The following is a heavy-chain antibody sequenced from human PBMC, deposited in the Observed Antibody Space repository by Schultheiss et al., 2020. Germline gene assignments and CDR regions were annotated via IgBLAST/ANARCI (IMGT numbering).Heavy chain of an antibody. J-gene: IGHJ6*02. V-gene: IGHV3-15*01. Sequence: GGSLRLSCTASGFTFGDYAMSWFRQAPGKGLEWVGRIKSKTDGGTTDYAAPVKGRFTISRDDSKNTLYLQMNSLKTEDTAVYYCTMETTRRYYYYGMDVWRQGTTVTVSS. CDR1: GFTFGDYA. CDR3: TMETTRRYYYYGMDV. D-gene: IGHD4-17*01. CDR2: IKSKTDGGTT.